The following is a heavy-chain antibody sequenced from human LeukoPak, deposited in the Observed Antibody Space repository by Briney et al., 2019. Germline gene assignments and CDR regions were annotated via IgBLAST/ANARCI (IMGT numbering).Heavy chain of an antibody. V-gene: IGHV3-21*01. Sequence: GGSLRLSCAASGFTFSSYSMNWVRQAPGKGLEWVSSISSSSSYIYYADPVKGRFTISRDNAKNSLYLQMNSLRAEDTAVYYCARDNREQQLVPPTFDYWGQGTLVTASS. D-gene: IGHD6-13*01. CDR2: ISSSSSYI. CDR1: GFTFSSYS. J-gene: IGHJ4*02. CDR3: ARDNREQQLVPPTFDY.